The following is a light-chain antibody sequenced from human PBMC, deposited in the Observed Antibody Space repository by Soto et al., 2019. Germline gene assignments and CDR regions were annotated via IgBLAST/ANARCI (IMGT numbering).Light chain of an antibody. Sequence: DIQMTQSPSSLSASVGDRVTITCRASQSISSYLNWYQQKPGKAPKLLIYAASSLQSGVPLRFSGSSSGTDFTLTISSLPPEDSASYYCQQIYSTPWTFGQGTTVEIK. J-gene: IGKJ1*01. CDR2: AAS. CDR1: QSISSY. V-gene: IGKV1-39*01. CDR3: QQIYSTPWT.